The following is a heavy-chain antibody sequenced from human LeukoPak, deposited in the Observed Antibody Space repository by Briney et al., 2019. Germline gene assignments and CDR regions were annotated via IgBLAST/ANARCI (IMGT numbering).Heavy chain of an antibody. Sequence: KPSETLSLTCAVYGGSFSGYYWSWIRQPPGKGLEWIGEINHSGSTNYNPSLKSRVTISVDTSKNQFSLKLSSVTAADTAVYYCARAMTTVTPIDYWGQGTLVTVSS. V-gene: IGHV4-34*01. CDR1: GGSFSGYY. D-gene: IGHD4-17*01. CDR2: INHSGST. J-gene: IGHJ4*02. CDR3: ARAMTTVTPIDY.